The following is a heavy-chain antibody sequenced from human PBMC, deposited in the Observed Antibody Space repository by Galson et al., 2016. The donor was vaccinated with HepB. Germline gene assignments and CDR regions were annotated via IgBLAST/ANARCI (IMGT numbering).Heavy chain of an antibody. CDR1: RGTFSSFA. J-gene: IGHJ4*02. V-gene: IGHV1-69*13. CDR3: ARSNFWSGYFDY. D-gene: IGHD3-3*01. CDR2: IIPVFDTT. Sequence: SVKVSCKASRGTFSSFAFTWVRQAPGQGLDWVGGIIPVFDTTNYAPRFQGRVTITADESTGTVYMELSSLRSDDTAVYYCARSNFWSGYFDYWGQGNLVTVST.